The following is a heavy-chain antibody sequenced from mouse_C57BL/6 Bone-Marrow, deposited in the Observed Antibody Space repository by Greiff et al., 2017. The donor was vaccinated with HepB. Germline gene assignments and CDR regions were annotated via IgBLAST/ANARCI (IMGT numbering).Heavy chain of an antibody. J-gene: IGHJ1*03. V-gene: IGHV14-4*01. CDR1: GFNIKDDY. D-gene: IGHD2-3*01. CDR2: IDPENGDT. CDR3: TTGGYDPTGYFDV. Sequence: EVQLQQSGAELVRPGASVKLSCTASGFNIKDDYMHWVKQRPEQGLEWIGWIDPENGDTEYASKFQGKATITADTSSNTAYLQLSSLTSEDTAVYYCTTGGYDPTGYFDVWGTGTTVTVSS.